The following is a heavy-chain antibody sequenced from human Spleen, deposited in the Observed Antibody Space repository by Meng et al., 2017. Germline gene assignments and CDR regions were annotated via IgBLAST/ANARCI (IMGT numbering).Heavy chain of an antibody. CDR3: ARGYSYGYV. D-gene: IGHD5-18*01. CDR1: GFTFSDYY. J-gene: IGHJ4*02. Sequence: GESLKISCAASGFTFSDYYISWIRQAPGKGLKWVSYISSSGSTIYYADSVKGRFTISRDNAKNSLYLQMNSLRAEDTAVYYCARGYSYGYVWGQGTLVTVSS. V-gene: IGHV3-11*04. CDR2: ISSSGSTI.